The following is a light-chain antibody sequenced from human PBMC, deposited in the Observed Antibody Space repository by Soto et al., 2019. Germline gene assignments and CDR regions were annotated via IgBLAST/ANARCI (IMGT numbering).Light chain of an antibody. V-gene: IGKV2-28*01. J-gene: IGKJ5*01. Sequence: VIAQAPLSLGVTPGETASICCRSIQSLLYSDGDNYLDWYLQKPGQSPQLLVYLASNRASGVPARFSGSGSGTYFTLKISRVEAEDVGLYYCMQALQTPNTFGQGTRLEIK. CDR2: LAS. CDR1: QSLLYSDGDNY. CDR3: MQALQTPNT.